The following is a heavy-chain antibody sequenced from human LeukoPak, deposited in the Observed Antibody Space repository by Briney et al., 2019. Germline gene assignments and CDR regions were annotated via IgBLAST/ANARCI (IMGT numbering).Heavy chain of an antibody. CDR3: AKDPYYYYGMDV. CDR2: ISYDGSNK. J-gene: IGHJ6*02. Sequence: GRSLRLSCAASGFTFSSYGMHWVRQAPGKGLEWVAVISYDGSNKYYADSVKGRFTISRDNSKNTLYLQMNSLRAEDTAVYYCAKDPYYYYGMDVWGQGTTVTVSS. CDR1: GFTFSSYG. V-gene: IGHV3-30*18.